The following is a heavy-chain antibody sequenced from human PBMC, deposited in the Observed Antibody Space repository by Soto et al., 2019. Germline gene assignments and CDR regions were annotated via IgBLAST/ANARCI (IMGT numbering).Heavy chain of an antibody. D-gene: IGHD3-22*01. CDR1: GYTFTSYY. V-gene: IGHV1-46*01. CDR3: ARVPLYYDSSGYYYDHYYGMDV. CDR2: INPSAGST. J-gene: IGHJ6*02. Sequence: GASVKVSCKASGYTFTSYYIHWARQPPGQGLECVGIINPSAGSTSYAQNFQGRVTMTRDTSTSTVYMELSSLRSEDTAVYYCARVPLYYDSSGYYYDHYYGMDVWGQGTTVTVSS.